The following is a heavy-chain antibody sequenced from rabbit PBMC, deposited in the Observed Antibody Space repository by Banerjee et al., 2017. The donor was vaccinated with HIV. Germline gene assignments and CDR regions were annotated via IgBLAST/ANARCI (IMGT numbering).Heavy chain of an antibody. J-gene: IGHJ4*01. V-gene: IGHV1S7*01. CDR1: GFDFSNYY. Sequence: QLKETGGGLVQPGGSLTLSCKASGFDFSNYYMSWVRQAPGKGLEWIGYIDPVLGNTYYASWVNGRFTISSHNAQNTLYLQLNSLTAADTASYFCARDLAGVIGWNFNLWGPG. CDR2: IDPVLGNT. D-gene: IGHD4-1*01. CDR3: ARDLAGVIGWNFNL.